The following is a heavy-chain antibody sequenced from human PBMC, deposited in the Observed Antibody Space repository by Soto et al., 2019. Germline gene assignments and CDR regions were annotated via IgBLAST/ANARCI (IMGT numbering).Heavy chain of an antibody. CDR1: GFTFSSYA. D-gene: IGHD6-13*01. CDR3: AKGGQQGGGGYFDY. CDR2: ISGSGGST. Sequence: EVQLLESGGGLVQPGGSLRLSCAASGFTFSSYAMSWVRQAPGKGLEWVSGISGSGGSTYYADSVKGRFTISRDNSKNTLYLQMNSLGAEDTALYYWAKGGQQGGGGYFDYWGQGTLVTVSS. V-gene: IGHV3-23*01. J-gene: IGHJ4*02.